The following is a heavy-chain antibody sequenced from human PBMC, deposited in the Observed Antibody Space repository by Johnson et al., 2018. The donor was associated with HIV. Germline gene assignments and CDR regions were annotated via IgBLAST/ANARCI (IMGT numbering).Heavy chain of an antibody. J-gene: IGHJ3*01. Sequence: QVQLVESGGGVVQPGRSLRLSCAASGFTFSSYAMHWVRQAPGKGLEWVAVISYDGSNKYYTDSVKGRFTISRDNSKNTVFLLLNSLSTEDTAVYYCARVRRSGWFDNDAFDFWGQGTMVTVSS. CDR1: GFTFSSYA. CDR3: ARVRRSGWFDNDAFDF. CDR2: ISYDGSNK. D-gene: IGHD6-19*01. V-gene: IGHV3-30*04.